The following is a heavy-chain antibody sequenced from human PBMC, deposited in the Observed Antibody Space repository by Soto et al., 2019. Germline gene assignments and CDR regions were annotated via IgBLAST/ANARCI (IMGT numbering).Heavy chain of an antibody. Sequence: GGSLRLSCAASGFTFSSYEMNWVRQAPGKGLEWVSYISSSGSTIYYADSVKGRFTISRDNAKNSLYLQMNSLRAEDTAVYYCARDLVPFNSGSYFDYWGQGTLVTFS. CDR1: GFTFSSYE. D-gene: IGHD1-26*01. V-gene: IGHV3-48*03. CDR3: ARDLVPFNSGSYFDY. CDR2: ISSSGSTI. J-gene: IGHJ4*02.